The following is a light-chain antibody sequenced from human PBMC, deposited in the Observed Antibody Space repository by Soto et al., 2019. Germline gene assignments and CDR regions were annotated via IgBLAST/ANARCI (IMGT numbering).Light chain of an antibody. V-gene: IGKV3-11*01. J-gene: IGKJ1*01. Sequence: EIVLTQSPATLSLSPGERASLSCRASSSVSSYLAWYQQKPGQAPRLLIYDAPNRATGIPARFSGSGSGTDFTLTISSLEPEDFAVYYCQHRSNWPWTFGQGTKVEIK. CDR1: SSVSSY. CDR3: QHRSNWPWT. CDR2: DAP.